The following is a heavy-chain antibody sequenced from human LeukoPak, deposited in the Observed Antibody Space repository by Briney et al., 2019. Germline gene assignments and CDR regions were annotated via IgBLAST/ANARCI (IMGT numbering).Heavy chain of an antibody. CDR2: ISWNSVTT. J-gene: IGHJ4*02. CDR3: ARGPPSGSYFYFDY. D-gene: IGHD1-26*01. V-gene: IGHV3-9*01. CDR1: GFMFDDYA. Sequence: GGSLRLSCAGSGFMFDDYAMHWVRQAPGKGLEWVAGISWNSVTTEYADSVKGRLTISRDNAKNSLYLQMNSLRAEDTAFYYCARGPPSGSYFYFDYWGQGTLVTVSS.